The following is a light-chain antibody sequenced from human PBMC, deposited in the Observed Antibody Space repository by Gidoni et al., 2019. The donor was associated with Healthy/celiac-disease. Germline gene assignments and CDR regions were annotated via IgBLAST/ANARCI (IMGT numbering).Light chain of an antibody. CDR1: KLGDKY. Sequence: YELTQPPSVSVSPGQTASITCSGDKLGDKYACWYQQKPGQSPVLVIYQDSKRPSGIPERFSGSNSGNTATLTISGTQAMDEADYYCQAWDSSIVVFGGGTKLTVL. V-gene: IGLV3-1*01. J-gene: IGLJ2*01. CDR2: QDS. CDR3: QAWDSSIVV.